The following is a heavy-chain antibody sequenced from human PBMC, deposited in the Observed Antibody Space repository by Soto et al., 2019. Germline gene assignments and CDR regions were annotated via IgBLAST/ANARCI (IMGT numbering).Heavy chain of an antibody. D-gene: IGHD2-8*02. J-gene: IGHJ3*01. CDR1: GGTFDSYS. V-gene: IGHV1-69*08. Sequence: QAQLVQSGAEVKKPGSSVRVSCKASGGTFDSYSISWLRQAPGQGFEWVGKVAPILACSRYEAKYQGRVTITTDKSPSTAYMDLSGLNSEATSVYYRTTGVWCVRQYLVRDAFDSWGQGTKVSVSS. CDR2: VAPILACS. CDR3: TTGVWCVRQYLVRDAFDS.